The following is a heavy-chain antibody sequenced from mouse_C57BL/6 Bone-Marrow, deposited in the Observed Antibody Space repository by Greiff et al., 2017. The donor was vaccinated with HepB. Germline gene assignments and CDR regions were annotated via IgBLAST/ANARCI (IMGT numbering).Heavy chain of an antibody. CDR3: ASIEDGYYVFSY. D-gene: IGHD2-3*01. CDR2: IRNKANGYTT. J-gene: IGHJ3*01. V-gene: IGHV7-3*01. CDR1: GFTFTDYY. Sequence: EVQGVESGGGLVQPGGSLSLSCAASGFTFTDYYMSWVRQPPGKALEWLGFIRNKANGYTTEYSASVKGRFTISRDNYQNILYLQMNALRAEDSATYYCASIEDGYYVFSYWGQGTLVTVSA.